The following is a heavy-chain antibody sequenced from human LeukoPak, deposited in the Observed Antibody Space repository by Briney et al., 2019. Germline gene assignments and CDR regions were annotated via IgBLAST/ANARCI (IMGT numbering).Heavy chain of an antibody. V-gene: IGHV4-59*13. Sequence: SETLSLTCTVSGGSISGDYWNWMRQRPGKGLEWSGYIHNSGSTNYTPSLKSRVATSVDTSKNQFSLKLSSATAADTAVYYCARARETGITPGYWGPGTLGTASS. CDR2: IHNSGST. CDR3: ARARETGITPGY. D-gene: IGHD3-9*01. CDR1: GGSISGDY. J-gene: IGHJ4*02.